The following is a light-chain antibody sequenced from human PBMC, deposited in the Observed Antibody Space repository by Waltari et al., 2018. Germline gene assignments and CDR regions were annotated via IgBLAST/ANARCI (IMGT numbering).Light chain of an antibody. CDR1: QDISDR. CDR3: QQYDNLPLT. Sequence: DIQMTQSPSSLSVSVGDRVTVTCQASQDISDRLNWYQQKPGKPPNLLIYGASNLEIGIPSRFSGGGSGTEFTFTISTLQPEDFATYYCQQYDNLPLTFGGGTRVDIK. CDR2: GAS. V-gene: IGKV1-33*01. J-gene: IGKJ4*01.